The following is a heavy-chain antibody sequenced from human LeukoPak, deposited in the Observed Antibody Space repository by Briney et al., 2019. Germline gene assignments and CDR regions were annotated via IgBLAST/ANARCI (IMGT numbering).Heavy chain of an antibody. J-gene: IGHJ3*02. D-gene: IGHD3-22*01. CDR1: VPTFTSYA. CDR2: FIPIYGSP. Sequence: SVKVSCKASVPTFTSYAINWVRQAPGQGLEWMGGFIPIYGSPTYAQNFQGRVTYTTDEPTYTPYMELTNLKSDDTAVYFCAGFFYDTSGDAFDIWGQGTMVTVSS. V-gene: IGHV1-69*05. CDR3: AGFFYDTSGDAFDI.